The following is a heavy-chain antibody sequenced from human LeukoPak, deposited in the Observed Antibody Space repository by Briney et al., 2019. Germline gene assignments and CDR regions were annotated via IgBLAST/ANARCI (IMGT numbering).Heavy chain of an antibody. CDR1: GGSISSSSYY. Sequence: SETLSLTCTVSGGSISSSSYYWGWIREPPGKGLGWIGSIYYSGSTYYNPSLKSRVTISVDTSKNQFSLKLSSVTAADTAVYYCATDIGSQMATISDWFDPWGQGTLVTVSS. CDR3: ATDIGSQMATISDWFDP. CDR2: IYYSGST. J-gene: IGHJ5*02. D-gene: IGHD5-24*01. V-gene: IGHV4-39*07.